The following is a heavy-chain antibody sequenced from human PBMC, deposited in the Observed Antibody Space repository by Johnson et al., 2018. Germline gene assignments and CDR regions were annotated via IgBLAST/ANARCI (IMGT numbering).Heavy chain of an antibody. CDR1: GFTVSSNY. V-gene: IGHV3-53*01. J-gene: IGHJ6*02. Sequence: VQLVQSGGGLIQPGGSLRLSCAASGFTVSSNYMSWVRQAPGKGLEWVSVIYSGGSTYYADSVKGRFTISGDNSKNTLYLQMNSLRAEDTAVYYCARAALDYGDYVDYGMDVWGQGTTVTVSS. D-gene: IGHD4-17*01. CDR2: IYSGGST. CDR3: ARAALDYGDYVDYGMDV.